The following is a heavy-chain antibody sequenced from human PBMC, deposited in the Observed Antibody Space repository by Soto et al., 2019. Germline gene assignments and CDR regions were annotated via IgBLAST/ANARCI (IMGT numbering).Heavy chain of an antibody. CDR3: ARGVDPARGGDTFDI. V-gene: IGHV3-66*01. J-gene: IGHJ3*02. CDR2: IYSGGST. D-gene: IGHD2-15*01. CDR1: GFTVSSTY. Sequence: EVQLVESGGGLVQPGGSLRLSCAASGFTVSSTYMGWVRQAPGKGLEWVSVIYSGGSTFYGDSVKGRFTIARDNSKNTLSLQMNSLRAEDTAVYYGARGVDPARGGDTFDIWGQGTVVTVSS.